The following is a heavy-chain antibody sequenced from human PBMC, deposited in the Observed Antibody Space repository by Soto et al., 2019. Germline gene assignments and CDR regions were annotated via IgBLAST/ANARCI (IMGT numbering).Heavy chain of an antibody. CDR3: ARSGQVGNWFDP. CDR1: GYTFTSYG. Sequence: ASVKVSCKASGYTFTSYGISWVRQAPGQGLEWMGWISAYNGNTNYAQKLQGRVTMTRNTSISTAYMELSSLRSEDTAVYYCARSGQVGNWFDPWGQGTLVTVSS. J-gene: IGHJ5*02. CDR2: ISAYNGNT. D-gene: IGHD3-3*01. V-gene: IGHV1-18*01.